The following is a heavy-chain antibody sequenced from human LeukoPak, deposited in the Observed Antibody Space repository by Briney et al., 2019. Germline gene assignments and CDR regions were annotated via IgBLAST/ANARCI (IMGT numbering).Heavy chain of an antibody. CDR2: IYTSGST. J-gene: IGHJ3*02. V-gene: IGHV4-4*07. CDR1: GGSISSYY. CDR3: ASIRWISRRVFDAFDI. Sequence: PSETLSLTCTVSGGSISSYYWSWIRQPAGKGLEWIGRIYTSGSTNYNPSLKSRVTMSVDTSKNQFSLKLSSVTAADTAVYYCASIRWISRRVFDAFDIWGQGTMVTVSS. D-gene: IGHD5-12*01.